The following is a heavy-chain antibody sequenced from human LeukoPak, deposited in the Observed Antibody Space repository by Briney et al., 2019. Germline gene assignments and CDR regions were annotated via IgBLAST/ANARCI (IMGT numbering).Heavy chain of an antibody. D-gene: IGHD6-13*01. Sequence: GASVKVSCKASGYTFTSYGISWVRQAPGQGLEWMGWISAYNGNTNYAQRLQGRVTMTTDTSTSTAYMELRSLRSDDTAVYYCARDRPYLRIAAAASLAFDIWGQGTMVTVSS. J-gene: IGHJ3*02. V-gene: IGHV1-18*01. CDR1: GYTFTSYG. CDR2: ISAYNGNT. CDR3: ARDRPYLRIAAAASLAFDI.